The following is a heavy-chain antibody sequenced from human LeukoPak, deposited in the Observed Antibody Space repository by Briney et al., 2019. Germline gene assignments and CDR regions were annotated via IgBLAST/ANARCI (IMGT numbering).Heavy chain of an antibody. J-gene: IGHJ3*02. CDR2: IIPILGTA. CDR1: GGTFSSYA. Sequence: ASVKVSCKASGGTFSSYAISWVRQAPGQGLEWMGGIIPILGTANYAQKFQGRVTITADKSTSTAYMELSSLRSEDTAVYYCARGGLTGTPGSAFDIWGQGTMVTVSS. D-gene: IGHD1-1*01. CDR3: ARGGLTGTPGSAFDI. V-gene: IGHV1-69*10.